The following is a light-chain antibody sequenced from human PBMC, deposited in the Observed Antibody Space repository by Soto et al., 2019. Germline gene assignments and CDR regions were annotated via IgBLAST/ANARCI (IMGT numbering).Light chain of an antibody. Sequence: QSVLTQPPSASGSPGQSVTISCTGTSRDVGGYNYVSWYQQHPGKAPKLMIYEVSKRPSGVPDRFSGSKSGNTASLTFFGLQAEDEADYYCSSYAGSNNYVFGTGTKVTV. V-gene: IGLV2-8*01. CDR2: EVS. CDR1: SRDVGGYNY. CDR3: SSYAGSNNYV. J-gene: IGLJ1*01.